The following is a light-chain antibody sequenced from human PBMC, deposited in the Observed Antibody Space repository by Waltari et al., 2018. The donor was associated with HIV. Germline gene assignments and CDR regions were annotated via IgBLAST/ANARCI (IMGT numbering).Light chain of an antibody. Sequence: QSALTQPASVSGSPGQSITIPCTGPSSDVGIYSLLSGYQHHPGQAPKLMIYEGNKRPSGVSNRFSGSKSGNTASLTISGLQAEDEADYYCSSYTSFSTVLFGGGTKLTVL. CDR2: EGN. J-gene: IGLJ2*01. V-gene: IGLV2-23*01. CDR3: SSYTSFSTVL. CDR1: SSDVGIYSL.